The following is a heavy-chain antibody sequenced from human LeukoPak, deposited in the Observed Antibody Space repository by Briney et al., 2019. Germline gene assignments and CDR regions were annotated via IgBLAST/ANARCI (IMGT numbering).Heavy chain of an antibody. CDR2: ISGSGGST. Sequence: GGSLRLSCAASGFTFSSYAMSWVRQAPGKGLEWVSAISGSGGSTYYADSVKGRFTISRDNSKNTLYLQMNSLRAEDTAVYYCAKDGPYYDFWSGEGGNAFDIWGQGTMVTVSS. D-gene: IGHD3-3*01. CDR1: GFTFSSYA. V-gene: IGHV3-23*01. J-gene: IGHJ3*02. CDR3: AKDGPYYDFWSGEGGNAFDI.